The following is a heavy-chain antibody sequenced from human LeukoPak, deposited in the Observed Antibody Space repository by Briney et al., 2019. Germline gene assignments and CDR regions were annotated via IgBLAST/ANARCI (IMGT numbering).Heavy chain of an antibody. Sequence: GASVKVSCTASGYTFTSYDINWVRQATGQGLEWMGWMNPNSGNRGYAQKFQGRVTMTRDTSISTAYMELSGLRSEDTAVYYCARVVGAIDYWGQGTLVTVSS. CDR3: ARVVGAIDY. CDR1: GYTFTSYD. CDR2: MNPNSGNR. D-gene: IGHD1-26*01. V-gene: IGHV1-8*01. J-gene: IGHJ4*02.